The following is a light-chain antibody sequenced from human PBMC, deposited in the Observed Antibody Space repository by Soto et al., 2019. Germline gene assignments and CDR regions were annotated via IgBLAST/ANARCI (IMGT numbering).Light chain of an antibody. J-gene: IGKJ2*03. CDR1: QSISFW. V-gene: IGKV1-5*01. Sequence: DIQMTQSPSTLSASVGDRVIITCRSSQSISFWLAWYQQKPGKAPKLLIYDASTLYSGVPSRFSGSRSGTEFTLTISSLQPDDFGSYYCQQYNSFAPYSFGQGTKLEI. CDR3: QQYNSFAPYS. CDR2: DAS.